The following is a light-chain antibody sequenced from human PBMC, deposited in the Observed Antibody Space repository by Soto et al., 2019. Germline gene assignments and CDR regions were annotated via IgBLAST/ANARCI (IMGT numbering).Light chain of an antibody. CDR3: QQYGSSPPLT. CDR1: QSVSSSY. Sequence: IVLTRSPGTLSLSPGERATLSCQLLQSVSSSYLAWYQQKPGQAPRLLIYGASSRATGIPDRFSGSGSGTDFTLTISRLEPEDFAVYYCQQYGSSPPLTFGGGTKVDIK. J-gene: IGKJ4*01. CDR2: GAS. V-gene: IGKV3-20*01.